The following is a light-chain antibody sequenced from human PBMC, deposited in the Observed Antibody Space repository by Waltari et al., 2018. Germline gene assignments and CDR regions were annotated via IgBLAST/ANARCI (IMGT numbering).Light chain of an antibody. CDR2: EVS. CDR3: CSYAGSGTVV. Sequence: QSALTQPASVSGSPGQSITISCTGTSRDVGSYNLVPWYQQHPGKAPKFMVYEVSKRPSGVSNRFSASKSGNTASLTISGLQAEDEADYYCCSYAGSGTVVFGGGTKLTVL. V-gene: IGLV2-23*02. J-gene: IGLJ2*01. CDR1: SRDVGSYNL.